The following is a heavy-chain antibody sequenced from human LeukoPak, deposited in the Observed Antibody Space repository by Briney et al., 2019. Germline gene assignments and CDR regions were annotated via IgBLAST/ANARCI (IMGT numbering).Heavy chain of an antibody. D-gene: IGHD1-26*01. CDR3: ARVGATFRFDY. CDR1: GGTFSIYA. J-gene: IGHJ4*02. V-gene: IGHV1-69*05. CDR2: IIPIFGTA. Sequence: SVKVSFRASGGTFSIYAISWVRQAPGQGLEWMGGIIPIFGTANYAQKFQGRVTITTDESTSTAYMELSSLSSEDTAVYYCARVGATFRFDYWGQGTLVTVSS.